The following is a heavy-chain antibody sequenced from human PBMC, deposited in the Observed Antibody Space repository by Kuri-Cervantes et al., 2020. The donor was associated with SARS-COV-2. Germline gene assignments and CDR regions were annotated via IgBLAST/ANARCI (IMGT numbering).Heavy chain of an antibody. Sequence: GESLKISCAASGFTFSSYGMHWVRQAPGKGLEWVAVISYDGSNKYYADSVKGRFTTSRDNSKNTLYLQMNSLRAEDTAVYYCAKPHYSKAYYYYGMDVWGQGTTVTVSS. V-gene: IGHV3-30*18. CDR1: GFTFSSYG. D-gene: IGHD4-11*01. CDR3: AKPHYSKAYYYYGMDV. CDR2: ISYDGSNK. J-gene: IGHJ6*02.